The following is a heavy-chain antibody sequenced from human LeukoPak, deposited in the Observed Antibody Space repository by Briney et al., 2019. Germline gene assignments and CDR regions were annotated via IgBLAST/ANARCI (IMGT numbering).Heavy chain of an antibody. CDR3: ARQLGYYDASGPSHYYGMDF. CDR2: IGIAGDT. D-gene: IGHD3-22*01. Sequence: GGSLRLSCAASGFTFSNYDMFWVRQVTGKGLEWVSGIGIAGDTYYRDSVEGRFTISRENAKNSLYLQMNSLRAGDTAVYYCARQLGYYDASGPSHYYGMDFWGQGTTVTVSS. CDR1: GFTFSNYD. V-gene: IGHV3-13*01. J-gene: IGHJ6*02.